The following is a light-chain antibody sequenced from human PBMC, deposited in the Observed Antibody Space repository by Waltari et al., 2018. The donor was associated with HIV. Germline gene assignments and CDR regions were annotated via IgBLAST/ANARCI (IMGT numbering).Light chain of an antibody. V-gene: IGLV2-14*01. J-gene: IGLJ3*02. CDR1: SSDVGGYNY. Sequence: QSALPQPASVSGSPGQSIPISCTGTSSDVGGYNYVSWYQQHPGKAPKLMIYEVSNRPSGVSNRFSGSKSGNTASLTISGLQAEDEADYYCSSYTGVFGGGTKLTVL. CDR3: SSYTGV. CDR2: EVS.